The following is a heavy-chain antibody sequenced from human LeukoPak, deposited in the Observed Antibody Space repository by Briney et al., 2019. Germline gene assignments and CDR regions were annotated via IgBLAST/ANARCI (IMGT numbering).Heavy chain of an antibody. CDR3: TAYGSGSWGGPPAFDI. CDR1: GYTFTSYG. J-gene: IGHJ3*02. D-gene: IGHD3-10*01. CDR2: ISAYNGNT. Sequence: ASVKVSCKASGYTFTSYGISWVRQAPGQGLEWMGWISAYNGNTNYAQKLQGRVTMTTDTSTSTAYMELRSLRSDDTAVYYCTAYGSGSWGGPPAFDIWGQGTMVTVSS. V-gene: IGHV1-18*01.